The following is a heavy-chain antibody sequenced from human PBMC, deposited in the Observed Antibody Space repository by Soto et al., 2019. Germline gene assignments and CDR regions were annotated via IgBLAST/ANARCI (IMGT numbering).Heavy chain of an antibody. CDR1: GGSVSSGSYY. Sequence: KASETLSLTCTVSGGSVSSGSYYWSWIRQPPGKGLEWIGYIYYSGSTNYNPSLKSRVTISVDTSKNQFSLKLSSVTAADTAVYYCARETKYYDFWSGYVNYYYYGMDVWGQGTTVTVSS. D-gene: IGHD3-3*01. CDR2: IYYSGST. CDR3: ARETKYYDFWSGYVNYYYYGMDV. V-gene: IGHV4-61*01. J-gene: IGHJ6*02.